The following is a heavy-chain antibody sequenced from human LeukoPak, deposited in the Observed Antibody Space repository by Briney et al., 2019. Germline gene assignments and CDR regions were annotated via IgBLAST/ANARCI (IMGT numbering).Heavy chain of an antibody. J-gene: IGHJ4*02. V-gene: IGHV3-30*04. CDR3: ARAYDSSGYYLGYFDY. Sequence: GGSLRLSCAASGFTFSSYAMHWVRQAPGKGLEWVAVISYGGSNKYYADSVKGRFTISRDNSKNTLYLQMNSLRAEDTAVYYCARAYDSSGYYLGYFDYWGQGTLVTVSS. D-gene: IGHD3-22*01. CDR1: GFTFSSYA. CDR2: ISYGGSNK.